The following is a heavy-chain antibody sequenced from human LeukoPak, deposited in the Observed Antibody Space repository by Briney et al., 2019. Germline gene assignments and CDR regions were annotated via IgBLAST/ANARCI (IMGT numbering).Heavy chain of an antibody. Sequence: ASVKVSCKASGYTFTSYGISWVRQAPGQGLEWMGWISAYNGNTNYAQKLQGRVTMTTDPSTSTAYMELRSLRSDDTAVYYCARGRGDDSSGYIGYWGQGTLVTVSS. D-gene: IGHD3-22*01. CDR1: GYTFTSYG. J-gene: IGHJ4*02. V-gene: IGHV1-18*01. CDR3: ARGRGDDSSGYIGY. CDR2: ISAYNGNT.